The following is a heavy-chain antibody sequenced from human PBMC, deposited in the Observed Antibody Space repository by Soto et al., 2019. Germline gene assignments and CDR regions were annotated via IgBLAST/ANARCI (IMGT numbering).Heavy chain of an antibody. D-gene: IGHD3-3*01. CDR3: AKMDYDFWSGHPHFDY. CDR1: GFTFSSYA. Sequence: EVQLLESGGGLVQPGGSLRLSCAASGFTFSSYAMSWVRQAPGKGLEWVSAISGSGGSTYYADSVKGRFTISRDNSKNTLYLQMNSLRAEDTAVYYCAKMDYDFWSGHPHFDYWGQGTLVTVSS. V-gene: IGHV3-23*01. J-gene: IGHJ4*02. CDR2: ISGSGGST.